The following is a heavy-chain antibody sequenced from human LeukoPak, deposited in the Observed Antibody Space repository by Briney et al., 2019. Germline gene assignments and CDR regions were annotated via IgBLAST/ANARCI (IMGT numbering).Heavy chain of an antibody. Sequence: ASVKVSCKASGYTLTGYYMHWVRQAPGQGLEWMGWINPNSGGTNYAQKFQGRVTMTRDTSISTAYMELSRLRSDDTAVYYCARLACSGGSCYLVAAFDYWGQGTLVTVSS. CDR3: ARLACSGGSCYLVAAFDY. CDR2: INPNSGGT. V-gene: IGHV1-2*02. D-gene: IGHD2-15*01. CDR1: GYTLTGYY. J-gene: IGHJ4*02.